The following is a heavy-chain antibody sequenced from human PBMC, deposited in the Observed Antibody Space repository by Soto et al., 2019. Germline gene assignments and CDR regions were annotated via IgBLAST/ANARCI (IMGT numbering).Heavy chain of an antibody. CDR3: ARDHRRWLQLRAANWFDP. CDR1: GFTFSSYS. Sequence: GGSLRLSCAASGFTFSSYSMNWVRQAPGKGLEWVSSISSSSSYIYYADSVKGRFTISRDNAKNSLYLQMNSLRAEDTAVYYCARDHRRWLQLRAANWFDPWGQGTLVTVSS. CDR2: ISSSSSYI. D-gene: IGHD5-12*01. J-gene: IGHJ5*02. V-gene: IGHV3-21*01.